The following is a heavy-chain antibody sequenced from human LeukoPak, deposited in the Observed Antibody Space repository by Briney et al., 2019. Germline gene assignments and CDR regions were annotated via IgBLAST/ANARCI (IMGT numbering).Heavy chain of an antibody. CDR3: TTFYHEYSPY. CDR2: IKSNADGGTP. CDR1: GFTFSSYA. V-gene: IGHV3-15*01. Sequence: GGSLRLACAASGFTFSSYAMSWVRQAPGKGLEWVGRIKSNADGGTPDYAAPARGRFAISRDDSKNTLYLQMNSLKTEDTAVYYCTTFYHEYSPYWGRGTLVTVSS. J-gene: IGHJ4*02. D-gene: IGHD2/OR15-2a*01.